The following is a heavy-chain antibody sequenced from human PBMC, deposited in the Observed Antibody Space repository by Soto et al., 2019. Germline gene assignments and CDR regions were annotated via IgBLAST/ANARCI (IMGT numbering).Heavy chain of an antibody. D-gene: IGHD5-12*01. CDR3: ARGAGEWLAYYYGMDV. CDR2: INSDGSRT. CDR1: GITFSSYL. Sequence: LSLSCAASGITFSSYLMHWVRQAPGKGLVWVSRINSDGSRTDYADSVMGRFTISRDNAKNTLGLQMNSLRTEDTAVYYCARGAGEWLAYYYGMDVWGQGITVTVSS. J-gene: IGHJ6*02. V-gene: IGHV3-74*01.